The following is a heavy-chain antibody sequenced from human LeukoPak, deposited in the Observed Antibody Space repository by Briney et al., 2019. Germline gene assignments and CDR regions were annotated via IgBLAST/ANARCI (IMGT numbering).Heavy chain of an antibody. Sequence: SETLSFTCTVSGGSISSYYWSWIRQPPGKGLEWIGYIYYSGSTNYNPSLKSRVTISVDTSKNQFSLKLSSVTAADTAVYYCARERPLDYYGMDVWGQGTTVTVSS. CDR2: IYYSGST. CDR3: ARERPLDYYGMDV. D-gene: IGHD1-1*01. CDR1: GGSISSYY. V-gene: IGHV4-59*01. J-gene: IGHJ6*02.